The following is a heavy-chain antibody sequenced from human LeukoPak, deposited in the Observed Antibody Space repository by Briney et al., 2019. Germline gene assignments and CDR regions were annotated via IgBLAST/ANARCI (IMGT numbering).Heavy chain of an antibody. Sequence: PSETLSLTCTVSGGSFSSGDYYWSWIRQPPGKGLEWIGYIYYSGSTSYNPPLKSRLIISINTSKIQFSLRLSSVTAADTAVYYCARVSGSDLFFDYWGQGTLVTVSS. D-gene: IGHD2-21*01. CDR3: ARVSGSDLFFDY. CDR2: IYYSGST. V-gene: IGHV4-30-4*01. J-gene: IGHJ4*02. CDR1: GGSFSSGDYY.